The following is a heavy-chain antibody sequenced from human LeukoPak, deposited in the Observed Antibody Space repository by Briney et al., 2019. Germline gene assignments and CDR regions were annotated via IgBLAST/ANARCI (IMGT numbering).Heavy chain of an antibody. J-gene: IGHJ3*02. V-gene: IGHV4-59*01. Sequence: SETLSLTCTVSGGSISSYYWSWIRQPPGKGLEWIGYIYYSGSTNYNPSLKSRVTISVDTSKNQFSLKLSSVTAADTAVYYCARERERAWAFDIWGQGTMVTVSS. CDR1: GGSISSYY. CDR3: ARERERAWAFDI. CDR2: IYYSGST.